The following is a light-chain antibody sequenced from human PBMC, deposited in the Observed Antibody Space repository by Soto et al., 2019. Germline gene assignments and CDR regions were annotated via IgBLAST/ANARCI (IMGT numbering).Light chain of an antibody. CDR2: EVS. CDR1: SSDVGGYNY. CDR3: SSFTTTTWV. V-gene: IGLV2-14*01. Sequence: QSVLTQPASVSGSPGPSITISCTGTSSDVGGYNYVSWYQQHPGKAPKLMIFEVSYRPSGVSNRFSGSKSGNTASLTISGLQAEDEADYYCSSFTTTTWVFGGGTKLTVL. J-gene: IGLJ3*02.